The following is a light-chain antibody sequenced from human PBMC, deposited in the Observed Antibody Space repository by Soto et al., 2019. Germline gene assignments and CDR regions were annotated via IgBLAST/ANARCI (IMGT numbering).Light chain of an antibody. V-gene: IGKV3-11*01. Sequence: EVVLTQSPATLPLSTGERVTLSCRASQRIRNYLAWYQQKPGQDPRLVIYDATNRATGIPARFSGSGSGADFTLTISSLEPEDVAVYSCQQRSIWPLTYGGGTKVEIK. CDR2: DAT. CDR3: QQRSIWPLT. CDR1: QRIRNY. J-gene: IGKJ4*01.